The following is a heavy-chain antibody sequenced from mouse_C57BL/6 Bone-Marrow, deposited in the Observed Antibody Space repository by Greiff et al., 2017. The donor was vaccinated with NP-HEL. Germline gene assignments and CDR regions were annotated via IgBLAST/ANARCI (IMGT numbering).Heavy chain of an antibody. Sequence: VQLQESGAELARPGASVKLSCKASGYTFTSYGISWVKQRTGQGLEWIGEIYPRSGNTYYNEKFKGKATLTADKSSSTAYMELRSLTSEDSAVYSCAGDYDDWFAYWGQGTLVNVSA. CDR2: IYPRSGNT. V-gene: IGHV1-81*01. J-gene: IGHJ3*01. CDR3: AGDYDDWFAY. D-gene: IGHD2-4*01. CDR1: GYTFTSYG.